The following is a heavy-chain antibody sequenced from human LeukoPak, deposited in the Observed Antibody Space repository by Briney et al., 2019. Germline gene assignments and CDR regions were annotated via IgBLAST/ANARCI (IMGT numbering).Heavy chain of an antibody. J-gene: IGHJ4*02. CDR1: GGSISSSSYY. Sequence: MSSETLSLTCTVSGGSISSSSYYWGWIRQPPGKGLEWIGRIYTSGSTNYNPSLKSRVTISVDTSKNQFSLKLSSVTAADTAVYYCARVSKRVAVAGTFDYWGQGTLVTVSS. D-gene: IGHD6-19*01. CDR2: IYTSGST. CDR3: ARVSKRVAVAGTFDY. V-gene: IGHV4-39*07.